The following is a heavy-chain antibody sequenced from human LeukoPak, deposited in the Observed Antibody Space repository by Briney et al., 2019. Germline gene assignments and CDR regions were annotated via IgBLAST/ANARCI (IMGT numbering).Heavy chain of an antibody. D-gene: IGHD5-18*01. Sequence: SVKVSCKASGTTFRSYAINWVRQAPGQGLEWMGAIIPSFGTVKYAQKFQGRVTMTADESTSTAYMDLNYLRSDDTAVYFCARATSANGYSYGFHFDYWGQGTLVTVSS. CDR3: ARATSANGYSYGFHFDY. V-gene: IGHV1-69*13. CDR1: GTTFRSYA. CDR2: IIPSFGTV. J-gene: IGHJ4*02.